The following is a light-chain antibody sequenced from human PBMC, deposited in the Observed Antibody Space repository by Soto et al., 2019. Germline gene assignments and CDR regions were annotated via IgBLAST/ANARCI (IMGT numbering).Light chain of an antibody. Sequence: VLTQPPSVSGAPGQRVTISCTGSRSNIGAGYDVHWYQQLPGTAPKLLIYGNSNRPSGVPDRFSGSKSDTSASLAITGLQAKDEADYYCQSYDSSLSGWVFGGGTKGTVL. CDR3: QSYDSSLSGWV. CDR1: RSNIGAGYD. V-gene: IGLV1-40*01. CDR2: GNS. J-gene: IGLJ3*02.